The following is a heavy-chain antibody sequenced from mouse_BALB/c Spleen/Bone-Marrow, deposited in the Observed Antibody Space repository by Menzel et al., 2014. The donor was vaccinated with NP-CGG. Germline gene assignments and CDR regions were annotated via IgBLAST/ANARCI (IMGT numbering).Heavy chain of an antibody. D-gene: IGHD2-2*01. Sequence: DGHLGESGGGLVKPGGALKLSCAASGFAFSGNDMSWVRQTPEKRLEWVAYISSGGGSTYYPDTVKGRFTISRDNAKNTLYLQMNSLKSEDTAMYYCARQRGYAYAMDYWGQGPPGSVPS. CDR3: ARQRGYAYAMDY. CDR1: GFAFSGND. CDR2: ISSGGGST. J-gene: IGHJ4*01. V-gene: IGHV5-12-1*01.